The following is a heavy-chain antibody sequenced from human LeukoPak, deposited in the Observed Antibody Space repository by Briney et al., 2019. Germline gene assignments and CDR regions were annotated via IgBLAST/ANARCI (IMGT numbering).Heavy chain of an antibody. Sequence: ASVKVSCKASGYTFTTYGLSWVRQAPGQGLEWMGIINPSGGSTSYAQKFQGRVTMTRDTSTSTVYMELSSLRSEDTAVYYCARDRYGDYAPFDYWGQGTLVTVSS. D-gene: IGHD4-17*01. CDR3: ARDRYGDYAPFDY. CDR2: INPSGGST. V-gene: IGHV1-46*01. CDR1: GYTFTTYG. J-gene: IGHJ4*02.